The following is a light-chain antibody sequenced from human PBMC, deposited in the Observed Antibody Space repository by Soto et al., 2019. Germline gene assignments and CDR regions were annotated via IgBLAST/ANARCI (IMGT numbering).Light chain of an antibody. V-gene: IGKV3-15*01. CDR1: QSVGNN. Sequence: EIVVTQSPATLSVSPGERATLSCRASQSVGNNFAWYQQKPGQAPRLLIFATSTRATGVPARFSGSGSGTEFTLTISSQQSEDFAVYYCQQYGAWPLTFGGGAKVEIE. J-gene: IGKJ4*01. CDR3: QQYGAWPLT. CDR2: ATS.